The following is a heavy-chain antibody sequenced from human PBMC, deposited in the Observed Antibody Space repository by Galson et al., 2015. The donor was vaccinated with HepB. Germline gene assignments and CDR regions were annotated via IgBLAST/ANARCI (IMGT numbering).Heavy chain of an antibody. D-gene: IGHD3-10*01. V-gene: IGHV1-3*04. CDR3: ARAGGLYGSGRHFDS. J-gene: IGHJ4*02. CDR1: GYSFVLYT. Sequence: SVKVSCKPSGYSFVLYTIHWVRQAPGHSLEWMGWINSDYGNTIYSQKFQDRFTISRATSETTVYMELSGLTSEDTAVYFCARAGGLYGSGRHFDSWGQGTQVTVSS. CDR2: INSDYGNT.